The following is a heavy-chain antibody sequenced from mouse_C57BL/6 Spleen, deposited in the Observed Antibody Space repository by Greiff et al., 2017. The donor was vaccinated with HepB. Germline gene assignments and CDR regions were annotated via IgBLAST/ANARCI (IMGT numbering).Heavy chain of an antibody. Sequence: VQLQQSGPELVKPGASVKIPCKASGYTFTDYNMDWVKQSHGKSLEWIGDINPNNGGTIYNQKFKGKATLTVDKSSSTAYMELRSLTSEDTAVYYCARSDDGYLYHFDYWGQGTTLTVSS. CDR3: ARSDDGYLYHFDY. CDR2: INPNNGGT. CDR1: GYTFTDYN. J-gene: IGHJ2*01. D-gene: IGHD2-3*01. V-gene: IGHV1-18*01.